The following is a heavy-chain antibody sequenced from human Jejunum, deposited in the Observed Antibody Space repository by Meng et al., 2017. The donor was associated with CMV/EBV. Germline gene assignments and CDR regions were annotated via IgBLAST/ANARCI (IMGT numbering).Heavy chain of an antibody. Sequence: FTFSSYWMHWVRQVPGEGLVWVSRINNDGKTTNYADSVKGRFTISRDNAKNTLYLQLNSLRAEDTAVYYCARGGASDYYYYGLDVWGQGTTVTVSS. CDR2: INNDGKTT. CDR1: FTFSSYW. CDR3: ARGGASDYYYYGLDV. V-gene: IGHV3-74*01. D-gene: IGHD1-26*01. J-gene: IGHJ6*02.